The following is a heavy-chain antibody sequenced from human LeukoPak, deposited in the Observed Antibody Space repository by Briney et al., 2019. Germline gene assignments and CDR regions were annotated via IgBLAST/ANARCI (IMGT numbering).Heavy chain of an antibody. J-gene: IGHJ4*02. CDR1: GFTFSSYS. V-gene: IGHV3-48*01. CDR3: ATFIIGPTIDY. D-gene: IGHD3-10*01. CDR2: ISSSSSTI. Sequence: GGSLRLSCAASGFTFSSYSMNWVRQAPGKGLEWVSYISSSSSTIYYADSVKGRFTTSRDNAKNSLYLQMNSLRAGDTAVYYCATFIIGPTIDYWGQGTLVTVSS.